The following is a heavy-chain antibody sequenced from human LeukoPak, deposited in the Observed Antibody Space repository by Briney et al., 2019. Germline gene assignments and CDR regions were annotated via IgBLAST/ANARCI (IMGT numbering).Heavy chain of an antibody. V-gene: IGHV3-74*01. J-gene: IGHJ3*02. Sequence: GGSLRLSCAASGFTFSSYWMHWVRQAPGKGLVWVSRINSDGSSTRYADSVKGRFTISRDNAKNTLCLQMNSLRAEDTAVYFCARAARDDYVWGSYRPDHDAFDIWGQGTMVTVSS. CDR3: ARAARDDYVWGSYRPDHDAFDI. CDR1: GFTFSSYW. D-gene: IGHD3-16*02. CDR2: INSDGSST.